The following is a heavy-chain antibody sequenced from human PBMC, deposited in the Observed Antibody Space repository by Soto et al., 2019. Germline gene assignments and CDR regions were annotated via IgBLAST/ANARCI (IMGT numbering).Heavy chain of an antibody. D-gene: IGHD2-2*01. V-gene: IGHV4-31*03. Sequence: QVQLQESGPGLVKPSQTLSLTCTVSGGSISSGGYYWSWIRQHPGKGLEWIGYIYYSGSTYYNPSLKSGVTISVDTSKNQFSLKLSSVTAADTAVYYCARSDIVVVPAASNWFDPWGQGTLVTVSS. J-gene: IGHJ5*02. CDR1: GGSISSGGYY. CDR2: IYYSGST. CDR3: ARSDIVVVPAASNWFDP.